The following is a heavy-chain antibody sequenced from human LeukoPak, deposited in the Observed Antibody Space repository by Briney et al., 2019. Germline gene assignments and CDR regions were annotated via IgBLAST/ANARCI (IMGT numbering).Heavy chain of an antibody. J-gene: IGHJ4*02. V-gene: IGHV3-48*03. D-gene: IGHD6-13*01. Sequence: GGSLRLSCAASGFTFSRYDMSWVRQAPGKGLEWVSYISSSGSTIYYADSVRGRFTISRDNAKNSLHLQMNSLRAEDTAVYYCARDGGSSWYFDYWGQGTLATVSS. CDR2: ISSSGSTI. CDR3: ARDGGSSWYFDY. CDR1: GFTFSRYD.